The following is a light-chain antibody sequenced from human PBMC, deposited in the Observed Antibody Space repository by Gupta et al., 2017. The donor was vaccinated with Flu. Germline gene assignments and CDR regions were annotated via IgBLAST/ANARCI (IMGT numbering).Light chain of an antibody. CDR3: QQTHSLPWT. CDR1: LNITRY. Sequence: VTITCRASLNITRYLNWYQHKGGEAPNLLIHSVSTLQGGVPSRFSGRGSGTDFTLTISRLQPEDFATYYCQQTHSLPWTFGEGTRVDMK. V-gene: IGKV1-39*01. J-gene: IGKJ1*01. CDR2: SVS.